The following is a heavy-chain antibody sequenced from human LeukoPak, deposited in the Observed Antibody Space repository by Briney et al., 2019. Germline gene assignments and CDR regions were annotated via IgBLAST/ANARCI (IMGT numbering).Heavy chain of an antibody. Sequence: GGSLRLSCAASGFTFDDYAMHWVRQAPGKGLEWVSLISGDGDTTNYAESVKGRFTISRDNSKDSLYLQMNSLRTEDTALYYCAKDIGEATGKDYWGQGTLVTVSS. V-gene: IGHV3-43*02. CDR3: AKDIGEATGKDY. CDR2: ISGDGDTT. D-gene: IGHD1-1*01. J-gene: IGHJ4*02. CDR1: GFTFDDYA.